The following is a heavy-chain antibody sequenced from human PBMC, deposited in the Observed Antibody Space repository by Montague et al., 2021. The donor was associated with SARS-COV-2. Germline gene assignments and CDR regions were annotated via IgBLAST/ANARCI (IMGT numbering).Heavy chain of an antibody. CDR1: DGSVSAYF. V-gene: IGHV4-34*01. CDR3: ARGRDSGTYFGTKYYFQYGLDV. J-gene: IGHJ6*02. Sequence: SETLSLTCDFSDGSVSAYFWSWVRQLPGKGLEWIGQVDRSGTAHXSPSPQSRLTLSVDTSNNQVSLNLTSVTATDTATYYCARGRDSGTYFGTKYYFQYGLDVWGQGTTVTVSS. CDR2: VDRSGTA. D-gene: IGHD3-10*01.